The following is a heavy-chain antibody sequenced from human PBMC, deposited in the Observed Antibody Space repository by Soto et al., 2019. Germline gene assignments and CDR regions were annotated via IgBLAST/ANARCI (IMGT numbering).Heavy chain of an antibody. V-gene: IGHV3-74*01. D-gene: IGHD2-2*01. Sequence: EVQLVESVGGLVQPGGSLRISCAASGFTFRNYLMRWVRQAPGKGLVWVSRVNSDGDTTYYADSVKGRFTISRDNAKNTLHLQMNSLGAEDTAVYYCASNYAYAEGYYFYGIDVWGQGTTVTVSS. J-gene: IGHJ6*02. CDR3: ASNYAYAEGYYFYGIDV. CDR1: GFTFRNYL. CDR2: VNSDGDTT.